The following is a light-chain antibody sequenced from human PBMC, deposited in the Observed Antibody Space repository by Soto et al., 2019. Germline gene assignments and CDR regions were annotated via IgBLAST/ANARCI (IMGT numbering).Light chain of an antibody. V-gene: IGLV2-14*01. CDR1: SSDVGGYNF. Sequence: QSVLTQPASVSGSPGQSITISCTGTSSDVGGYNFVSWYQQHPDKAPKLMIYDVTNRPSGVSNRFSGSKSGNTASLTISWLQAEDEADYYCSSYTSISTYVFGTGTKLTVL. J-gene: IGLJ1*01. CDR2: DVT. CDR3: SSYTSISTYV.